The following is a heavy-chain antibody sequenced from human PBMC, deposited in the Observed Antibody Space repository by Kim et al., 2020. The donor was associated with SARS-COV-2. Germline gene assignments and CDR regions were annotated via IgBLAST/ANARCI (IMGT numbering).Heavy chain of an antibody. CDR3: ARGIAYSSSWYELVDWFDP. D-gene: IGHD6-13*01. J-gene: IGHJ5*02. Sequence: SRVNISVDTSKNQFSLKLSSVTAADTAVYYCARGIAYSSSWYELVDWFDPWGQGTLVTVSS. V-gene: IGHV4-34*01.